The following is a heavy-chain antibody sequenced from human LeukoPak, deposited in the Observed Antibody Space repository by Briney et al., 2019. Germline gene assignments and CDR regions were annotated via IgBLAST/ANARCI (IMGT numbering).Heavy chain of an antibody. CDR3: ARARGEAAAGCYYYYGMDV. CDR2: ISAYNGNT. CDR1: GYTFTSYG. V-gene: IGHV1-18*01. Sequence: GASVKVSCKASGYTFTSYGISWVRQAPGQGLEWMGWISAYNGNTNYAQKLQGRVTMTTDTSTSTAYMELRSLRSDDTAVYYCARARGEAAAGCYYYYGMDVWGQGTTVTVSS. J-gene: IGHJ6*02. D-gene: IGHD6-13*01.